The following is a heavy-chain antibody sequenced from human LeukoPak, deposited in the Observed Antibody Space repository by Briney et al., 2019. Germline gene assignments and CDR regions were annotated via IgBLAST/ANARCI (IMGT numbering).Heavy chain of an antibody. Sequence: SGGSLRLSCAASGFTFSDYYMSWIRQAPGKGLEWVSYISSSGSTIYYADSVKGRFTISRDNAKNSLYLQMNSLRAEDTAVYYCAKMMGQRLYDYCMDVWGKGTTVTVSS. V-gene: IGHV3-11*01. CDR1: GFTFSDYY. D-gene: IGHD3-16*01. CDR2: ISSSGSTI. J-gene: IGHJ6*03. CDR3: AKMMGQRLYDYCMDV.